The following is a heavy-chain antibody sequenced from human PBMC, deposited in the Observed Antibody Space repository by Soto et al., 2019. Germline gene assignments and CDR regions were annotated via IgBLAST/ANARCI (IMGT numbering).Heavy chain of an antibody. Sequence: GSLRLSCAASGFTFSSYAMHWVRQAPGKGLEWVAVISYDGSNKYYADSVKGRFTISRDNSKNTLYLQMNSLRAEDTAVYYCARGALSYYGSGSYFGPFGGWFDPWGQGTLVTVSS. D-gene: IGHD3-10*01. CDR2: ISYDGSNK. J-gene: IGHJ5*02. V-gene: IGHV3-30-3*01. CDR1: GFTFSSYA. CDR3: ARGALSYYGSGSYFGPFGGWFDP.